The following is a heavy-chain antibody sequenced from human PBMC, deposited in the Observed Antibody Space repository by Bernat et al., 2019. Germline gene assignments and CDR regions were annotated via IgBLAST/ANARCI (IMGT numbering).Heavy chain of an antibody. Sequence: QVQLVESGGGVVQPGRSLRLSCAASGFTFSSYGMHWVRQAPGKGLEWVAVIWYDGSNKYYEDSVKGRFTISRDNSKNTLYLQMNSLRAEDTAVYYCARDSLELPLDEPDDAFDIWSQGTMVTVSS. J-gene: IGHJ3*02. CDR2: IWYDGSNK. CDR3: ARDSLELPLDEPDDAFDI. D-gene: IGHD1-7*01. CDR1: GFTFSSYG. V-gene: IGHV3-33*01.